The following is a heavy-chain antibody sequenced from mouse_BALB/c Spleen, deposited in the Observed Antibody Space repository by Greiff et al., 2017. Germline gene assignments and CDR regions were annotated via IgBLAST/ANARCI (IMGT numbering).Heavy chain of an antibody. CDR3: ARSSHYYGSSYAMDY. V-gene: IGHV5-17*02. CDR2: ISSGSSTI. CDR1: GFTFSSFG. D-gene: IGHD1-1*01. J-gene: IGHJ4*01. Sequence: EVMLVESGGGLVQPGGSRKLSCAASGFTFSSFGMHWVRQAPEKGLEWVAYISSGSSTIYYADTVKGRFTISRDNPKNTLFLQMTSLRSEDTAMYYCARSSHYYGSSYAMDYWGQGTSVTVSS.